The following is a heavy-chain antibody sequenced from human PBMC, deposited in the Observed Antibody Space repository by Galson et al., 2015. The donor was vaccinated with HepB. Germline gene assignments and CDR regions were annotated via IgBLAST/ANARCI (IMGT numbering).Heavy chain of an antibody. J-gene: IGHJ6*02. CDR1: GYSFTSYW. D-gene: IGHD5-12*01. Sequence: QSGASVKKPRESPRIACKSTGYSFTSYWISWVRHMPGQGLVWMGTINPCGAYTTYRRSFPGHVNISADKSISTAYLQWSSLKASYTALYYCARPLIVATMNYYLYSMDVWGQGTTVTVSS. CDR3: ARPLIVATMNYYLYSMDV. CDR2: INPCGAYT. V-gene: IGHV5-10-1*01.